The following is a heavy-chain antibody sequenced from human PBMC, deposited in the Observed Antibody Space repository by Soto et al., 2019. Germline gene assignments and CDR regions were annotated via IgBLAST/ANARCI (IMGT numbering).Heavy chain of an antibody. CDR1: GYTFTSYY. V-gene: IGHV1-46*03. J-gene: IGHJ4*02. CDR3: ASGNYGSWSYYNSLFDS. D-gene: IGHD3-10*01. Sequence: ASVKASCKASGYTFTSYYMHWVRQAPGQGLEWMGIINSSGGSTSYAQKFQGRVTMTRDTPTSTVYMEVSRLRCEDTAVYYCASGNYGSWSYYNSLFDSWGQGTLVTVSS. CDR2: INSSGGST.